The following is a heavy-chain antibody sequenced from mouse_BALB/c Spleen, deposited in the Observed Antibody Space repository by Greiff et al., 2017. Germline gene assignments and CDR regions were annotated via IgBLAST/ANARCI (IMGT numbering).Heavy chain of an antibody. D-gene: IGHD2-12*01. CDR2: INPSNGGT. V-gene: IGHV1S81*02. J-gene: IGHJ4*01. CDR3: TRLRRVYYYAMDY. Sequence: LVESGAELVKPGASVKLSCKASGYTFTSYYMYWVKQRPGQGLEWIGEINPSNGGTNFNEKFKSKATLTVDKSSSTAYMQLSSLTSEDSAVYYCTRLRRVYYYAMDYWGQGTSVTVSS. CDR1: GYTFTSYY.